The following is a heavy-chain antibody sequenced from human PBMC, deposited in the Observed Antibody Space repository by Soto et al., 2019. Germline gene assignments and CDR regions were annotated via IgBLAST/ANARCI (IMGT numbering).Heavy chain of an antibody. CDR2: IGGTDGDSDGVP. CDR3: VKRGRNWGAFDF. J-gene: IGHJ3*01. Sequence: VQLLESGGDLVQPGGSLRLSCVASGFILNNYAMRWVRPAPGKGLEWVPTIGGTDGDSDGVPWYEDSVKGRFTISRDSSANTLFLHMDNLRAEDSALYYCVKRGRNWGAFDFWGQGTTVVVSS. D-gene: IGHD7-27*01. V-gene: IGHV3-23*01. CDR1: GFILNNYA.